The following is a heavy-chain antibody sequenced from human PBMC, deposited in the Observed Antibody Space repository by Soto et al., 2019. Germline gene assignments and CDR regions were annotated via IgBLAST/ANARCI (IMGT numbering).Heavy chain of an antibody. CDR1: EFTVSSFA. J-gene: IGHJ6*02. V-gene: IGHV3-48*01. CDR2: ISSSSSTI. CDR3: ARQSATNYYYYGMDL. Sequence: EVQVVESGGGLVQPGGSLRLSCEASEFTVSSFAMNWVRQAPGKGLEWVSYISSSSSTIYYADSVRGRFTISRDTAKNSLYLQMNSLRSEDTAVYYCARQSATNYYYYGMDLWGQATTVTVSS.